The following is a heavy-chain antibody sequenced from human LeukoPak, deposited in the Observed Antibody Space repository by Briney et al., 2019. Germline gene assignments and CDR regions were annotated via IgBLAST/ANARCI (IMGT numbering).Heavy chain of an antibody. J-gene: IGHJ3*02. D-gene: IGHD3-22*01. Sequence: GRSLRLSCAASGFTFDDYATHWVRHAPGKGLEWVSGISWNSGSIGYADSVKGRFTISRDNAKNSLYLQMNSLRAEDTALYCCAKDFDSSGYPRDAFDIWGQGTMVTVSS. CDR3: AKDFDSSGYPRDAFDI. CDR1: GFTFDDYA. V-gene: IGHV3-9*01. CDR2: ISWNSGSI.